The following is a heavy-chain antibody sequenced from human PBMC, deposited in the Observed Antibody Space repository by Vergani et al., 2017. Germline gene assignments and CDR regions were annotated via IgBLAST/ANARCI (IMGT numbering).Heavy chain of an antibody. Sequence: QVQLQESGPGLVKPSETLSLTCTVSGGSISSYFWSWIRQPPGKGLEWIGYIYYSGRTHHNPSLKSRLTISVDTSKNQFSLKRSSVTAADTAVYYCARDQRYCSGDDCYRNWFDPWGQGTLVTVSS. CDR2: IYYSGRT. V-gene: IGHV4-59*01. J-gene: IGHJ5*02. CDR1: GGSISSYF. CDR3: ARDQRYCSGDDCYRNWFDP. D-gene: IGHD2-15*01.